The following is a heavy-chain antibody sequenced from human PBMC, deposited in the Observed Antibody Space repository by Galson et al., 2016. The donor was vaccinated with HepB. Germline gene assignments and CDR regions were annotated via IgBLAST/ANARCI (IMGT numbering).Heavy chain of an antibody. CDR3: ARSVIELLPTASQNFDL. CDR1: GFTFTQHP. J-gene: IGHJ4*01. V-gene: IGHV3-30-3*01. CDR2: ISSDGSNQ. Sequence: SLRLSCAASGFTFTQHPMHWVRHAPGKGLEWVALISSDGSNQLYADSVKGRFTISRDNSKDTLNLQMNSLGTEDTAMYYCARSVIELLPTASQNFDLWGHGTLVTVSS. D-gene: IGHD2-2*01.